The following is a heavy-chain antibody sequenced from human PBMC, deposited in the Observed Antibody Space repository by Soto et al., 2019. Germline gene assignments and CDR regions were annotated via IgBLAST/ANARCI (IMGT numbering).Heavy chain of an antibody. Sequence: EVQLVESGGRLVQPGGSLRLSCAASGFMVSAYWMIWVRQDPGKGLEWVATISGGASDKFYVDSVKGRFTISRDDSKNTLYLQMNSLRDEDTAVYYCVREDWHRFDSWGQGTLVTVSS. V-gene: IGHV3-7*01. CDR2: ISGGASDK. CDR1: GFMVSAYW. J-gene: IGHJ4*02. D-gene: IGHD2-21*01. CDR3: VREDWHRFDS.